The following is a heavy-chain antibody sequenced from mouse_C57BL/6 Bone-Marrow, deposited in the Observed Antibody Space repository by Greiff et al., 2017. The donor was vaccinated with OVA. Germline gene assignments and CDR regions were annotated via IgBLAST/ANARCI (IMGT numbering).Heavy chain of an antibody. CDR3: ARGTYSNFRGYFDY. V-gene: IGHV3-6*01. D-gene: IGHD2-5*01. Sequence: EVQLQESGPGLVKPSQSLSLTCSVTGYSITSGYYWNWIRQFPGNKLEWMGYISYDGSNNYNPSLKNRISITRDTSKNQFFLKLNSVTTEDTATYYCARGTYSNFRGYFDYWGQGTTLTVSS. CDR1: GYSITSGYY. CDR2: ISYDGSN. J-gene: IGHJ2*01.